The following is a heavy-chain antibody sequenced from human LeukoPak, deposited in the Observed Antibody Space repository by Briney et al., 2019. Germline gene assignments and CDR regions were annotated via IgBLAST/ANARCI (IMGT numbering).Heavy chain of an antibody. V-gene: IGHV1-18*01. D-gene: IGHD2-15*01. J-gene: IGHJ4*02. Sequence: ASVKVSCKASGYTFTSYGISWVRQAPGQGLEWMGWISAYNGNTNYAQKLQGRATMTTDTSTSTAYMELRSLRSDDTAVYYCARSYPLGYCSGGSCSYFDYWGQGTLVTVSS. CDR2: ISAYNGNT. CDR3: ARSYPLGYCSGGSCSYFDY. CDR1: GYTFTSYG.